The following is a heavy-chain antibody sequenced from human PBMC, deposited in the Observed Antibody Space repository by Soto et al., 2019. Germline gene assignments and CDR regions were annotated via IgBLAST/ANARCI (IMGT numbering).Heavy chain of an antibody. CDR3: ARLPRDCHKTSCYYADH. D-gene: IGHD3-3*01. V-gene: IGHV5-51*01. CDR1: GYDFNTNW. CDR2: MYPGDSDT. J-gene: IGHJ4*02. Sequence: GESLKISCRGSGYDFNTNWFGWVRQLPGRGLEWVGIMYPGDSDTRYNPSLQGHVTPSVDVTVSTAFLQWRSLETSDTGMYFCARLPRDCHKTSCYYADHWGQGTQVTVSS.